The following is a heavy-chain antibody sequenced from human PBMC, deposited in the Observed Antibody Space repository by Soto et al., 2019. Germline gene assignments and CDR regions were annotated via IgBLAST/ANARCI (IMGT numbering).Heavy chain of an antibody. CDR1: GFTFSSYG. D-gene: IGHD6-13*01. Sequence: EVQLLESGGGLVQPGGSLRLSCAASGFTFSSYGINWVRQAPGKGLEWVSGISGSGDSTHYADSVKGRFTISRNNSKXXXXLXXXXXXXEXXXXYXXXXQAPYSNSWYEIDHWGQGTLVTVSS. J-gene: IGHJ4*02. V-gene: IGHV3-23*01. CDR2: ISGSGDST. CDR3: XXQAPYSNSWYEIDH.